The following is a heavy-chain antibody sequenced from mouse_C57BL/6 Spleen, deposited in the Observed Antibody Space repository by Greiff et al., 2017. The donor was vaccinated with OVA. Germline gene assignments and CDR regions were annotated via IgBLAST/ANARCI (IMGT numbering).Heavy chain of an antibody. D-gene: IGHD2-3*01. J-gene: IGHJ3*01. Sequence: EVKVVESGEGLVKPGGSLKLSCAASGFTFSSYAMSWVRQTPEKRLEWVAYISSGGDYIYYADTVKGRFTISRDNARNTLYLQMSSLKSEDTAMYYCTRGDGYYPWFAYWGQGTLVTVSA. CDR2: ISSGGDYI. V-gene: IGHV5-9-1*02. CDR1: GFTFSSYA. CDR3: TRGDGYYPWFAY.